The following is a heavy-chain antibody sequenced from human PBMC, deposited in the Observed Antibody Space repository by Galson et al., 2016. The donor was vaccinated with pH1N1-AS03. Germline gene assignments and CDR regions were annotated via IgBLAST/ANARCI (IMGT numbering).Heavy chain of an antibody. Sequence: LSLTCAIYRGSFSNYYWTWIRQPPGKGLEWIGEINYVGSTNYNPSFNSRVTISVDTSKMQFSLSLSSVTAADTAVYFCARIRGRRRLNLMPGVMYGFDLWGEGSTVIVSS. CDR1: RGSFSNYY. CDR3: ARIRGRRRLNLMPGVMYGFDL. D-gene: IGHD3-16*01. J-gene: IGHJ3*01. CDR2: INYVGST. V-gene: IGHV4-34*01.